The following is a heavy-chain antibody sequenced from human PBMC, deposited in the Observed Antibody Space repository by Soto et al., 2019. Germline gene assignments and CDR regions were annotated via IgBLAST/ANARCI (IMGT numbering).Heavy chain of an antibody. CDR1: GITFDTYG. CDR3: AKEMYPRTVLDSSPAWGDH. V-gene: IGHV3-30*18. D-gene: IGHD6-19*01. J-gene: IGHJ5*02. CDR2: VSYDGSHK. Sequence: VHLVQSGGGVVQPGKSLRLSCTASGITFDTYGMHWVRQTPGKGLEWVAVVSYDGSHKYYGDSVKGRFTISRDDAKNTVYLQMDSLGVEDTAVYYCAKEMYPRTVLDSSPAWGDHWGQGSRVTVSS.